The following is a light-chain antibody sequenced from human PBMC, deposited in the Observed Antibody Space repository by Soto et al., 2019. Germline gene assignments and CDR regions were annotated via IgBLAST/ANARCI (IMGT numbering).Light chain of an antibody. CDR2: GAS. Sequence: EIVLTQSPGTLSLSPGERATLSCRASQSVRSTYLAWYQQKPGQAPRLLIYGASNRATGIPSRFSGSGSGADFTLTISCLQSEDFATYYCQQYYSYPLTFGQGTRLEIK. J-gene: IGKJ5*01. CDR1: QSVRSTY. V-gene: IGKV3-20*01. CDR3: QQYYSYPLT.